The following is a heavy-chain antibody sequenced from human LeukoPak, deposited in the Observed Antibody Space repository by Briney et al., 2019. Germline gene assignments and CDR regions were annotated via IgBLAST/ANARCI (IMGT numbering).Heavy chain of an antibody. V-gene: IGHV1-69*13. D-gene: IGHD2-21*02. Sequence: ASVKVPCKASGGTFSSYAISWVRQAPGQGLEWMGGIIPIFGTANYAQKFQGRVTITADESTSTAYMELSSLRSEDTAVYYCASYYCGGDCEYGMDVWGQGTTVTVSS. CDR3: ASYYCGGDCEYGMDV. CDR1: GGTFSSYA. CDR2: IIPIFGTA. J-gene: IGHJ6*02.